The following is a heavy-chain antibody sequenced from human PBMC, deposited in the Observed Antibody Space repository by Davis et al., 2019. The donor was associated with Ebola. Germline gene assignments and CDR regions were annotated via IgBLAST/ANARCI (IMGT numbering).Heavy chain of an antibody. V-gene: IGHV3-30*02. CDR1: GFTFSSYG. CDR3: AKDFAWGFGY. J-gene: IGHJ4*02. Sequence: GESLKISCAASGFTFSSYGMHWVRQAPGKGLEWVAFIRSDGSGESYVDSVKGRFTVSRDNSRSTLYLQMNSLRIEDTAVYFCAKDFAWGFGYWGQGTLVTVSS. D-gene: IGHD7-27*01. CDR2: IRSDGSGE.